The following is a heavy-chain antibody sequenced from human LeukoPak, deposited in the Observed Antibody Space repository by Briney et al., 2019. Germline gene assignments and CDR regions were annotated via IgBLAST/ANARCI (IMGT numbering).Heavy chain of an antibody. Sequence: GGSLRLSCVGSGFTFSSYGMHWVPQAAGKGLEWVAFIRHDGSNESYADSVKGRFTVSRDNSKNTLFLQMNSLRVEEMAVYYCAKEVHPYDSGTYYFDYWGRGTLVTVSS. CDR3: AKEVHPYDSGTYYFDY. D-gene: IGHD3-10*01. CDR2: IRHDGSNE. CDR1: GFTFSSYG. J-gene: IGHJ4*02. V-gene: IGHV3-30*02.